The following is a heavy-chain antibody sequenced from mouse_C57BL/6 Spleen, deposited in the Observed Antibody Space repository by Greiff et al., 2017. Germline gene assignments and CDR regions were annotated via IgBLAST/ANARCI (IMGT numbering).Heavy chain of an antibody. V-gene: IGHV1-22*01. J-gene: IGHJ3*01. CDR1: GYTFTDYN. CDR3: GRVYYGSSSFAY. D-gene: IGHD1-1*01. Sequence: VQLQQSGPELVKPGASVKMSCKASGYTFTDYNMHWVKQSHGKSLEWIGYINPNNGGTSYNQKFKGKATLTVNKSSSTAYMELRSLPSADSAVYYCGRVYYGSSSFAYWGQGTLVTVSA. CDR2: INPNNGGT.